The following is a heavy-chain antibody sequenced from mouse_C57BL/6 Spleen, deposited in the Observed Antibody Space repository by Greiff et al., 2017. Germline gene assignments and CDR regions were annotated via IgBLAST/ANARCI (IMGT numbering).Heavy chain of an antibody. CDR2: IDPNSGGT. Sequence: QVQLQQPGAELVKPGVSVKLSCKASGYTFTSYWMHWVKQRPGRGLEWIGRIDPNSGGTKYNAKFKSKATLTVDKPYSTAYMQLSSLTSEDSAVYYCARYDYGSSYDYFDYWGQGTTLTVSS. J-gene: IGHJ2*01. CDR3: ARYDYGSSYDYFDY. D-gene: IGHD1-1*01. V-gene: IGHV1-72*01. CDR1: GYTFTSYW.